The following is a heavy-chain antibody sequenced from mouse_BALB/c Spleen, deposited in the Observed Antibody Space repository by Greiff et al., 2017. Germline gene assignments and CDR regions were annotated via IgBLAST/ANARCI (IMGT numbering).Heavy chain of an antibody. CDR2: ISNGGGST. CDR1: GFTFSSYT. V-gene: IGHV5-12-2*01. J-gene: IGHJ3*01. Sequence: EVNLVESGGGLVQPGGSLKLSCAASGFTFSSYTMSWVRQTPEKRLEWVAYISNGGGSTYYPDTVKGRFTISRDNAKNTLYLQMSSLKSEDTAMYYCARPGYGNPWFAYWGQGTLVTVSA. D-gene: IGHD2-10*02. CDR3: ARPGYGNPWFAY.